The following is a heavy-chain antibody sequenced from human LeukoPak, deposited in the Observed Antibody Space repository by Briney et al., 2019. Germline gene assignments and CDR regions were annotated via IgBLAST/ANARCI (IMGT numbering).Heavy chain of an antibody. CDR3: ARRCYGDLDNWFDP. V-gene: IGHV1-18*01. J-gene: IGHJ5*02. Sequence: ASVKVSCKASGYAFTSYGISWVRQAPGQGLEWMGWISAYNGNTNYAQKLQGRVTMTTDTSTSTAYMELRSLRSDDTAVYYCARRCYGDLDNWFDPWGQGTLVTVSS. CDR2: ISAYNGNT. CDR1: GYAFTSYG. D-gene: IGHD4-17*01.